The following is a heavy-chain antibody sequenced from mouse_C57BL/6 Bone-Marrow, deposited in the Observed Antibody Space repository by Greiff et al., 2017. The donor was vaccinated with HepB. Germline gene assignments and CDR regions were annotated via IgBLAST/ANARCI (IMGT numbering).Heavy chain of an antibody. CDR2: IDPENGDT. CDR3: TTTTAPEDY. CDR1: GFNIKDDY. J-gene: IGHJ2*01. Sequence: EVQLQQSGAELVRPGASVKLSCTASGFNIKDDYMHWVKQRPEQGLEWIGWIDPENGDTEYASKFQGKATITADTSSNTAYLQLSSLPSEDTAVYYCTTTTAPEDYWGQGTTLTVSA. V-gene: IGHV14-4*01. D-gene: IGHD1-2*01.